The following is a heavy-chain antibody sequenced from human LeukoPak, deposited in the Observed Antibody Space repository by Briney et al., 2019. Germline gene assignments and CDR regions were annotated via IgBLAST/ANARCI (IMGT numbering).Heavy chain of an antibody. D-gene: IGHD2-15*01. V-gene: IGHV4-34*01. CDR2: INPRGST. Sequence: PSETLSLTCAVYGGSFSGYYWTWIRQPPGKGLEYIGEINPRGSTNYNPSLKSRVTTSAETSKNQFSLRLSSVTAADTAVYYCARGRYCSGDNCSHYGMDVWGQGTTVTVSS. CDR1: GGSFSGYY. CDR3: ARGRYCSGDNCSHYGMDV. J-gene: IGHJ6*01.